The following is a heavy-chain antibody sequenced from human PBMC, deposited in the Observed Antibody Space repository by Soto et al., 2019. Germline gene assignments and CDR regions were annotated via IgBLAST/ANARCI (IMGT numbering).Heavy chain of an antibody. V-gene: IGHV1-69*01. CDR1: GGTFSSYA. Sequence: QVQLVQSGAEVKKPGSSVKVSCKASGGTFSSYAISWVRQAPGQGLEWMGGIIPIFGTANYAQKFQGRVTITADESTSTAYMELSSRRSEDTAVYYCAKYRSRWLQSPDAFDIWGQGTMVTVSS. CDR2: IIPIFGTA. D-gene: IGHD5-12*01. CDR3: AKYRSRWLQSPDAFDI. J-gene: IGHJ3*02.